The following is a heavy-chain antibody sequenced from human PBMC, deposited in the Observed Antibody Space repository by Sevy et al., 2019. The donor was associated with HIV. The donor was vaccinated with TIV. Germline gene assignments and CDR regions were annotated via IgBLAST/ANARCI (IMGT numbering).Heavy chain of an antibody. CDR3: AREGVPAANCMDV. CDR2: IWYDGSKK. CDR1: GFTFSAYG. Sequence: GGSLRLSCAAYGFTFSAYGMHWVRQAPGKGLEWVAYIWYDGSKKHYADSVKGRFTISRDNSKNTLYVQMNSLRAEDTTVYYCAREGVPAANCMDVWGQGTTVTVSS. V-gene: IGHV3-33*01. D-gene: IGHD2-2*01. J-gene: IGHJ6*02.